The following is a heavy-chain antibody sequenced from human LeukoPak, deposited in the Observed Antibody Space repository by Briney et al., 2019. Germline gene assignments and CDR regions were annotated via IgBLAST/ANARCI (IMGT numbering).Heavy chain of an antibody. V-gene: IGHV4-30-2*01. Sequence: SETLSLTCAVSGGSISSGGYSWSWIRQPPGKGLEWIGYIYHSGGTYYNPSLKSRVTISVDRSKNQFSLKLSSVTAADTAVYYCARGPDYGAPDYWGQGTLVTVPS. D-gene: IGHD4-17*01. J-gene: IGHJ4*02. CDR2: IYHSGGT. CDR1: GGSISSGGYS. CDR3: ARGPDYGAPDY.